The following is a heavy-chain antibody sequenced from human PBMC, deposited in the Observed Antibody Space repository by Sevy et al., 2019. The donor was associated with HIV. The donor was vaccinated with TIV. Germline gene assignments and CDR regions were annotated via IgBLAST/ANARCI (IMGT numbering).Heavy chain of an antibody. CDR3: AKGDRTFYGLDV. D-gene: IGHD2-15*01. Sequence: GGSLRLSCAASGFIFSTYTMTWVRQAPGKGLEWVSGISGSGGSTYYADSLKGRFTIFRDNSKSKVHLQMNSLRAEDTAVYYCAKGDRTFYGLDVWGQGTTVTVSS. J-gene: IGHJ6*02. CDR2: ISGSGGST. V-gene: IGHV3-23*01. CDR1: GFIFSTYT.